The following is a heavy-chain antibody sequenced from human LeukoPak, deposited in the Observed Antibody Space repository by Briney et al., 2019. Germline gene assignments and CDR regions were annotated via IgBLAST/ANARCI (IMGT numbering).Heavy chain of an antibody. CDR1: GFTFSSYG. V-gene: IGHV3-23*01. CDR2: ISGSGGST. CDR3: AKDRNQYFDPNFDY. D-gene: IGHD3-9*01. J-gene: IGHJ4*02. Sequence: GGTLRLSCAASGFTFSSYGMSWVRQAPGKGLEWVSAISGSGGSTYCADSVKGRFTISRDNSKNTLYLQMNSLRAEDTAVYYCAKDRNQYFDPNFDYWGQGTLVTVSS.